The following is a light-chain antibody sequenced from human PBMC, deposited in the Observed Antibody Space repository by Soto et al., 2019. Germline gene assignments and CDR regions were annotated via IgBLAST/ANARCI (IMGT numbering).Light chain of an antibody. Sequence: IVMTQSPDSLAVSLGERATINCKSSQSVLYSSNSKNYLAWYQQKPGQPPKLLIYWASTRESGVPDRFSGSGYETDFSLTISSLQAEDVAVYYCQQYYSSPWTFGQGTKVEIK. V-gene: IGKV4-1*01. CDR1: QSVLYSSNSKNY. CDR3: QQYYSSPWT. CDR2: WAS. J-gene: IGKJ1*01.